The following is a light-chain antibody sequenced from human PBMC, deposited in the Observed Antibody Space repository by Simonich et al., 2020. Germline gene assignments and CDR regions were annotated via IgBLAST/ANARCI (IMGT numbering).Light chain of an antibody. CDR1: QSIGSS. J-gene: IGKJ1*01. CDR2: YAS. Sequence: EIVLTQSPDFQSVTPKEKVTITCRASQSIGSSLHWYQQKPDQSPKLLIKYASQAISGVPSRFSGSGSGTDFTLTISSLQAEDVAVYYCQQYYSTPQTFGQGTKVEIK. V-gene: IGKV6D-21*02. CDR3: QQYYSTPQT.